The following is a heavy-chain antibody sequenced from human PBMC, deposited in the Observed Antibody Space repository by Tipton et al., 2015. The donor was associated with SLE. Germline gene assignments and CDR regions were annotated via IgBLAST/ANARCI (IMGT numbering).Heavy chain of an antibody. CDR2: INWNSGTI. D-gene: IGHD4-11*01. J-gene: IGHJ4*02. Sequence: SLRLSCEASGFTFDDYAMHWVRQAPGKGLEWVSGINWNSGTIGYADSVKGRFTISRDNAKNSLSLQMNSLRTEDTALYYCAKGGTTIALHTHFDYWGQGTLVTVSS. CDR1: GFTFDDYA. V-gene: IGHV3-9*01. CDR3: AKGGTTIALHTHFDY.